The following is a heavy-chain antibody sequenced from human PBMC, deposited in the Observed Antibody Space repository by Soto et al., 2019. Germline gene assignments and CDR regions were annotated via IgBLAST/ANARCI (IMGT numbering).Heavy chain of an antibody. D-gene: IGHD2-2*01. CDR1: GGSISSRGCY. V-gene: IGHV4-39*01. J-gene: IGHJ5*02. CDR2: IYYSGST. Sequence: SETLSLTCSVAGGSISSRGCYLIWIRQPPGKGLEWIVSIYYSGSTYYNPSLKSRVTISVDTSKKQISLKLSSVTAADTAVYYCARGIATTAEIRSALDPWDQGTLVTVSS. CDR3: ARGIATTAEIRSALDP.